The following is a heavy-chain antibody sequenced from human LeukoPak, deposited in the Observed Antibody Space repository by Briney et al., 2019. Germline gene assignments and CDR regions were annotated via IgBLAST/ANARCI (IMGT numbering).Heavy chain of an antibody. J-gene: IGHJ4*02. CDR3: ARGEYYYDSSGYSD. CDR1: GGSISSYY. Sequence: SETLSLTCTVSGGSISSYYWSWIRQPPGKGLEWIGYIYYSGSTNYNPSLKSRVTISVDTSKNQFSLKLSSVTAADTAVYYCARGEYYYDSSGYSDWGQGTLVTVSS. D-gene: IGHD3-22*01. CDR2: IYYSGST. V-gene: IGHV4-59*08.